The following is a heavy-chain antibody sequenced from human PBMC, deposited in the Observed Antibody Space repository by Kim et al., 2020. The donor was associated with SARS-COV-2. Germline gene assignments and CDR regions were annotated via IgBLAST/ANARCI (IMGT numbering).Heavy chain of an antibody. CDR2: ISYYGNNK. CDR3: ARVLSGSTLDY. Sequence: GGSLRLSCAASGFTFSSYAMHWVRQAPGKGLEWVAVISYYGNNKYYADSVKGRFTISRDNSKNTLYLQMNSLRAEDTAVYYCARVLSGSTLDYWGQGTLVTVSS. J-gene: IGHJ4*02. D-gene: IGHD1-26*01. V-gene: IGHV3-30-3*01. CDR1: GFTFSSYA.